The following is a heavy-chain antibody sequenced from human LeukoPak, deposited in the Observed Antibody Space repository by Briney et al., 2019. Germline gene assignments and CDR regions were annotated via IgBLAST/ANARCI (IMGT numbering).Heavy chain of an antibody. CDR3: AKDYYDFWSGYNNWFDP. Sequence: PGGSLRLSCAASGFTFSSYGMHWVRQAPGKGLEWVAVIWYDGSNKYYADSVKGRFTISRDNSKNTLYLQMNSLRAEDTAVYYCAKDYYDFWSGYNNWFDPWGQGTLVTVSS. J-gene: IGHJ5*02. CDR1: GFTFSSYG. CDR2: IWYDGSNK. V-gene: IGHV3-33*06. D-gene: IGHD3-3*01.